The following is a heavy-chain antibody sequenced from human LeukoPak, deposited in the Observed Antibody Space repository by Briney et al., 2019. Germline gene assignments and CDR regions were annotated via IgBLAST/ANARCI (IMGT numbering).Heavy chain of an antibody. CDR2: IKSDGGLT. CDR3: ARDHY. Sequence: TGGSLRLSCAASGFTFSDYWMHWVRQAPGKGLVWVSRIKSDGGLTNYADSVKGRFTISRDNSKNTLYLQMNSLRAEDTAVYYCARDHYWGQGTLVTVSS. J-gene: IGHJ4*02. CDR1: GFTFSDYW. V-gene: IGHV3-74*01.